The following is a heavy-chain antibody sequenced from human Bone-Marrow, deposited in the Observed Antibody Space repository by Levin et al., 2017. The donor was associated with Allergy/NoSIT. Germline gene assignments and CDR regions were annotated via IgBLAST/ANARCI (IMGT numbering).Heavy chain of an antibody. V-gene: IGHV3-21*06. CDR3: ARGSLGGSDWFDP. Sequence: GGSLRLSCAGSGFSFSDYYMNWVRQAPGKGLEWVSTISNSGSNTYYADSVKGRFTVSRDNAKNSLYLQMDSLRVEDAAVYFCARGSLGGSDWFDPWGQGTLVTVSS. D-gene: IGHD2-15*01. J-gene: IGHJ5*02. CDR1: GFSFSDYY. CDR2: ISNSGSNT.